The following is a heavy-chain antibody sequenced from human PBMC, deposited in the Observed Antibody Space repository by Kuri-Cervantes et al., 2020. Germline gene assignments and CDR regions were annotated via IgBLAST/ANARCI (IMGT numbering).Heavy chain of an antibody. CDR2: ISGSGSTI. D-gene: IGHD1-26*01. Sequence: GESLKISCAASGFTFSTYSMNWVRQAPGKGLEWVSYISGSGSTIYYAGSVKGRFTISRDNAKNSLYLQMNSLRAEDTAAYYCARAPVYSGSYHWFDPWGQGTLVTVSS. V-gene: IGHV3-48*01. CDR3: ARAPVYSGSYHWFDP. CDR1: GFTFSTYS. J-gene: IGHJ5*02.